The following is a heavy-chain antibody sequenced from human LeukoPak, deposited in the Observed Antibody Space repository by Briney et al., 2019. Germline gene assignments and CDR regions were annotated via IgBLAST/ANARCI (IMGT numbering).Heavy chain of an antibody. CDR2: IYYSGST. V-gene: IGHV4-39*01. D-gene: IGHD6-13*01. J-gene: IGHJ3*02. CDR3: ARQGPIAAAGMRVAFDI. Sequence: SETLSLTCTVSGGSISSSSYYWGWIRQPPGKGLEWIGSIYYSGSTYYNPSPKGRVTISVDTSKNQFSLKLSSVTAADTAVYYCARQGPIAAAGMRVAFDIWGQGTLVTVSS. CDR1: GGSISSSSYY.